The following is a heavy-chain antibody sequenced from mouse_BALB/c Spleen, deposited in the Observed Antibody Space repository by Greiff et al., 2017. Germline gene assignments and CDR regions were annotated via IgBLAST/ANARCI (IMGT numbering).Heavy chain of an antibody. Sequence: EVKLMESGPELVKPGASVKIPCKASGYTFTDYNMDWVKQSHGKSLEWIGDINPNNGGTIYNQKFKGKATLTVDKSSSTAYMELRSLTSEDTAVYYCASYGNFAYWGQGTLVTVSA. CDR2: INPNNGGT. J-gene: IGHJ3*01. V-gene: IGHV1-18*01. CDR1: GYTFTDYN. D-gene: IGHD2-1*01. CDR3: ASYGNFAY.